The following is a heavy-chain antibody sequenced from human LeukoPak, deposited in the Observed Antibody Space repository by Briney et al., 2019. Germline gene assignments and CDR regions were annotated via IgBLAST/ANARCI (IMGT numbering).Heavy chain of an antibody. Sequence: PSETLSLTCTVSGGSISSVDYYWSWIRQPPGKGLEWIGYIYYSGSTYYNPSLKSRVTISVDTSKNQFPLNLNSVTAADTAVYYCARGPRYFRYGLDVWGKGTTVTVSS. CDR3: ARGPRYFRYGLDV. CDR2: IYYSGST. V-gene: IGHV4-30-4*01. J-gene: IGHJ6*04. CDR1: GGSISSVDYY. D-gene: IGHD3-9*01.